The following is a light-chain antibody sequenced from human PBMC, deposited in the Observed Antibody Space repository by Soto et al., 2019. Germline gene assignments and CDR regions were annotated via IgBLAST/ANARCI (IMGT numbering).Light chain of an antibody. CDR1: QSVYSY. CDR2: DVS. V-gene: IGKV3-11*01. Sequence: EVVLTQSPATLSLSPGERATLSCRASQSVYSYLAWYQQKPGQPPRLLISDVSNRATGIPARFSGSGYGTDFTITISSLEPEDFAVYCCQHRNDWPFTFGGGTKVELK. J-gene: IGKJ4*01. CDR3: QHRNDWPFT.